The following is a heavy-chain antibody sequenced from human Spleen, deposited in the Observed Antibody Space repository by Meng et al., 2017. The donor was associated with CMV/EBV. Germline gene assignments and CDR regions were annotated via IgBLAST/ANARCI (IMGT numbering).Heavy chain of an antibody. CDR1: GFTFSSYS. J-gene: IGHJ6*02. D-gene: IGHD3-3*01. Sequence: GGSLRLSCATSGFTFSSYSMNWVRQAPGKGLEWVSGITRNSGSIGYADSVKGRFTISRDNAKNSLYLQMNSLRAEDTALYYCAKDIGTYDFWSHSHYGMDVWGQGTTVTVSS. V-gene: IGHV3-9*01. CDR3: AKDIGTYDFWSHSHYGMDV. CDR2: ITRNSGSI.